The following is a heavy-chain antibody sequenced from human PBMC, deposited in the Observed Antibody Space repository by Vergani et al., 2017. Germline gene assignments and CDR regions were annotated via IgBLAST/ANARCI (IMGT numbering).Heavy chain of an antibody. V-gene: IGHV3-30*03. CDR2: ISYDGTQK. CDR3: ATKSCGTPGCQIGYFRE. D-gene: IGHD1-1*01. CDR1: GFTSSYYG. J-gene: IGHJ1*01. Sequence: QVHLVESGGGVVQPGRSLRLSCVVSGFTSSYYGMHWVRQAPGKGLGWVAVISYDGTQKYYADSVKGRFTISRENSKSTLYLQMNSLRTEDTAVYYCATKSCGTPGCQIGYFREGGQGTLVTVSS.